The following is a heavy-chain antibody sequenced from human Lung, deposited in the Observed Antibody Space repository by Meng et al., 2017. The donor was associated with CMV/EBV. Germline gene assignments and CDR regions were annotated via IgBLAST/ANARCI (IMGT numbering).Heavy chain of an antibody. CDR1: GGSISSGDYY. CDR3: ARARGHYDFWSGYLNWFDP. CDR2: IYYSGST. D-gene: IGHD3-3*01. J-gene: IGHJ5*02. V-gene: IGHV4-30-4*08. Sequence: LSCTVSGGSISSGDYYWSWIRQPPGKGLEWIGYIYYSGSTYYNPSLKSRVTISVDTSKNQFSLKLSSVTAADTAVYYCARARGHYDFWSGYLNWFDPWGQGTXV.